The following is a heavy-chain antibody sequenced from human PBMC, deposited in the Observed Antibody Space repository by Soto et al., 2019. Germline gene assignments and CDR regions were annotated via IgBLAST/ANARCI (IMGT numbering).Heavy chain of an antibody. CDR1: GGSFSGYY. J-gene: IGHJ6*03. V-gene: IGHV4-34*01. D-gene: IGHD3-3*01. Sequence: SETLSLTCAVYGGSFSGYYWSWIRQPPGKGLEWIGEINHSGSTNYNPSLKSRVTISVDTSKNQFSLKLSSVTAADTAVYYCARNPRVFWSGTPYYYYYMDVWGKGTTVTVSS. CDR2: INHSGST. CDR3: ARNPRVFWSGTPYYYYYMDV.